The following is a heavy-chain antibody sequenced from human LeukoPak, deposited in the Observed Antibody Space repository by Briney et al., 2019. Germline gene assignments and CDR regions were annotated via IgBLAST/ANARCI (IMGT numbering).Heavy chain of an antibody. Sequence: GASVKVSCKASGYTFTGYYMHWVRQAPGQGLEWMGWINPNSGGTNYAQKFQGRVTMTRDTSISTAYMELSRLRSDDTAVYYCASLSDCSSTSCYLLYCYGMDVWGQGTKVTVSS. J-gene: IGHJ6*02. V-gene: IGHV1-2*02. CDR2: INPNSGGT. D-gene: IGHD2-2*01. CDR3: ASLSDCSSTSCYLLYCYGMDV. CDR1: GYTFTGYY.